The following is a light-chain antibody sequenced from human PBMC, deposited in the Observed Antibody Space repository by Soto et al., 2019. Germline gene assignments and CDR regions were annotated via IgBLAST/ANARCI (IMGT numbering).Light chain of an antibody. J-gene: IGLJ3*02. V-gene: IGLV3-25*03. CDR2: KDS. CDR1: ALPKQY. CDR3: QSADSSGTHWV. Sequence: ELTQPPSVSVSPGQTARITCSGDALPKQYAYWYQQKPGQAPVLVIYKDSERPSGIPERFSGSSSGTTVTLTISGVQAEDEADYYCQSADSSGTHWVFGGGTKVTVL.